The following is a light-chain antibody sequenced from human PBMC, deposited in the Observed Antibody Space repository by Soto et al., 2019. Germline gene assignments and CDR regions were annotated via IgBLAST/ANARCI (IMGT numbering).Light chain of an antibody. CDR2: EVN. CDR1: SSDVGGYNY. V-gene: IGLV2-14*01. J-gene: IGLJ1*01. CDR3: SSKTSSRTPFV. Sequence: QSALTQPASVSGSPGQSITISRTGTSSDVGGYNYVSWYQQHPGNAPRLMIYEVNNRPSGVPNRFSGSKSGNTASLTISGLQAEDEADYDCSSKTSSRTPFVFGTGTKVTVL.